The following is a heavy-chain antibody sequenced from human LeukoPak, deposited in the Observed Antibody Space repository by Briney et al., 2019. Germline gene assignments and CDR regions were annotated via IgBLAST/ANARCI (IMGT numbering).Heavy chain of an antibody. D-gene: IGHD6-13*01. CDR3: ARAAGSSSWYRWFDP. CDR2: ISSSSSYI. CDR1: GFTFSSYS. V-gene: IGHV3-21*01. J-gene: IGHJ5*02. Sequence: GGSLRLSCAASGFTFSSYSMNWVRQAPGKGLEWVSSISSSSSYIYYADSVKGRFTISRDNAKNSLYLQMNSLRAEDTAVYYCARAAGSSSWYRWFDPWGQGTLVTVSS.